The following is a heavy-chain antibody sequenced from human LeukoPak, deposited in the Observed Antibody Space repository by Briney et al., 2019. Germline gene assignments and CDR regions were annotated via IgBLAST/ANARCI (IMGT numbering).Heavy chain of an antibody. Sequence: GASVKVSCKTSGYTFTGYNIHWVRQAPGQGLEWMSRINPDSGATNYAQKFQGRVTMTRDTSISTAYMELSRLTSDDTAVYYCVRVGEDYWGQGTLVTVSS. J-gene: IGHJ4*02. D-gene: IGHD4-17*01. CDR1: GYTFTGYN. V-gene: IGHV1-2*06. CDR3: VRVGEDY. CDR2: INPDSGAT.